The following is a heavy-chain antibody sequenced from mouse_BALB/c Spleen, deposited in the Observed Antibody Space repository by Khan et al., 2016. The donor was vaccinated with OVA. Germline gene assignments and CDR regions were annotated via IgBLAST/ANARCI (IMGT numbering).Heavy chain of an antibody. J-gene: IGHJ3*01. D-gene: IGHD2-4*01. CDR2: ISYSGNT. V-gene: IGHV3-2*02. CDR1: GYSITSEYT. Sequence: VQLKESGPGLVKPSQSLSLTCTVTGYSITSEYTRNWIRQFPGNKLEWMGFISYSGNTRYNPSLKSRISITRDTSKNQFFLQLNSVTSEDTATYYCARKDYYDYDPFPYWGQGTLVTVSA. CDR3: ARKDYYDYDPFPY.